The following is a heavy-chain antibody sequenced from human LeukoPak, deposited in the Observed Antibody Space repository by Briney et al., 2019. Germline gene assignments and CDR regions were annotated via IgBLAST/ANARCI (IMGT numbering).Heavy chain of an antibody. Sequence: PGGSLRLSCAAAGFTVSSTYMSWVRQAPGKGLEWVSVIYRGGSSYYADSVKGRFTISRDNSKNTLYLQMNSLRVEDTAVYYCARLPTGDYWGQGTLVTVSS. CDR1: GFTVSSTY. CDR3: ARLPTGDY. V-gene: IGHV3-53*01. D-gene: IGHD1-1*01. J-gene: IGHJ4*02. CDR2: IYRGGSS.